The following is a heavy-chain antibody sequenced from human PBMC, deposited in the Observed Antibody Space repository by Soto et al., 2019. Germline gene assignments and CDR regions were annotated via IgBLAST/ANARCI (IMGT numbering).Heavy chain of an antibody. Sequence: SETLSLTCAVSGGSISSGGYSWSWIRQPPGKGLEWIGYIYHSGSTYYNPSLKSRVTISVGRSKNQFSLKLSSVTAADTAVYYCARVTTVTTLRYYFDYWGQGTLVTVSS. CDR1: GGSISSGGYS. D-gene: IGHD4-17*01. CDR3: ARVTTVTTLRYYFDY. V-gene: IGHV4-30-2*01. CDR2: IYHSGST. J-gene: IGHJ4*02.